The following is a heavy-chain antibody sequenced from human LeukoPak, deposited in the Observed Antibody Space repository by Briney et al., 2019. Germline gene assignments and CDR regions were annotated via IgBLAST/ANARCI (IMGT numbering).Heavy chain of an antibody. CDR3: ARDPYDYVWGSYRYTFDY. V-gene: IGHV7-4-1*02. Sequence: ASVKVSCKASGYTFTSYAMNWVRQAPGQGLEWKGWINTNTGNPTYAQGFTGRFVFSLDTSVSTAYLQISSLKAEDTAVYYCARDPYDYVWGSYRYTFDYWGQGTLVTVSS. J-gene: IGHJ4*02. CDR1: GYTFTSYA. D-gene: IGHD3-16*02. CDR2: INTNTGNP.